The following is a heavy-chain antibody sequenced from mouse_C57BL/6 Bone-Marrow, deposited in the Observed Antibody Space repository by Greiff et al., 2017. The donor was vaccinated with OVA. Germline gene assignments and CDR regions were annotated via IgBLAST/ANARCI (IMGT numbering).Heavy chain of an antibody. D-gene: IGHD1-1*01. CDR2: ISSGGSYT. V-gene: IGHV5-6*01. CDR3: ARHGDYGSFFDY. Sequence: EVQLVESGGDLVKPGGSLKLSCAASGFTFSSYGMSWVRQTPDKRLEWVATISSGGSYTYYPDSVKGRFTISRDNAKNTLYLQMSSLKSEDTAMYYCARHGDYGSFFDYWGQGTTVTVSS. CDR1: GFTFSSYG. J-gene: IGHJ2*01.